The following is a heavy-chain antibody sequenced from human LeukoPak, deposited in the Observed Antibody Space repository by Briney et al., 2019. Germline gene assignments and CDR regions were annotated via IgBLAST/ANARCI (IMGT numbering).Heavy chain of an antibody. Sequence: GGSLRLSCAASGFTFSSYWMSWVRQAPGKGPEWVSSIGGRSITISYADSVKGRFTISRDNSRNTIYLQMDNLRVEDSAVYFCARGMRSDDFWGQGTLVTVSS. CDR2: IGGRSITI. CDR3: ARGMRSDDF. J-gene: IGHJ4*02. CDR1: GFTFSSYW. V-gene: IGHV3-23*01.